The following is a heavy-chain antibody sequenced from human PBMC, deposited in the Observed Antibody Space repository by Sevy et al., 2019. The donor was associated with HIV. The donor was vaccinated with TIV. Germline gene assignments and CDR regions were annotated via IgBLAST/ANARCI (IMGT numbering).Heavy chain of an antibody. Sequence: ASVKVSCKVSGYTLTELSMHWVRQAPGKGLEWMGGFDPEDGETIYAQKFQGRVTMTEDTSTDTAYMGLSSLRSEDTAVYYCATDSTKVGQWAYYYYGMDVWGQGTTVTVSS. CDR3: ATDSTKVGQWAYYYYGMDV. D-gene: IGHD6-19*01. CDR1: GYTLTELS. J-gene: IGHJ6*02. V-gene: IGHV1-24*01. CDR2: FDPEDGET.